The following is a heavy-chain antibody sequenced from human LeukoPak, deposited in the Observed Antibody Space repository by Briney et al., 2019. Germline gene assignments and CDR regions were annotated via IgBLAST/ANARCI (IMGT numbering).Heavy chain of an antibody. CDR2: IYHSGST. CDR3: ARGSRGTVWFDP. Sequence: SETLSLTCTVSGYSISSGYYWGWIRQPPEKGLEWIGSIYHSGSTYYNPSLKSRVTISVDTSKNQFSLKPSSVTAADTAVYYCARGSRGTVWFDPWGQGTLVTVSS. D-gene: IGHD3-10*01. V-gene: IGHV4-38-2*02. CDR1: GYSISSGYY. J-gene: IGHJ5*02.